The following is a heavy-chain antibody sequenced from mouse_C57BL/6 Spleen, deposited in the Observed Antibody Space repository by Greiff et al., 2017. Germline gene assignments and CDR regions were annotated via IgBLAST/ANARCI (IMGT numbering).Heavy chain of an antibody. CDR3: ARCGTTVVAKDFDY. V-gene: IGHV1-80*01. J-gene: IGHJ2*01. Sequence: VQLQQSGAELVKPGASVKISCKASGYAFSSYWMNWVKQRPGKGLEWIGQIYPGDGDTNYNGKFKGKATLTADKSSSTAYMQLSSLTSEDSAVYFCARCGTTVVAKDFDYWGQGTTLTVSS. CDR1: GYAFSSYW. D-gene: IGHD1-1*01. CDR2: IYPGDGDT.